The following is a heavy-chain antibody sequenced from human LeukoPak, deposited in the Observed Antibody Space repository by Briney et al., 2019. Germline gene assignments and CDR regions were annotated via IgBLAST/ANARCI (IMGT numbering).Heavy chain of an antibody. J-gene: IGHJ4*02. CDR3: AKVRQSSSRFGVFDY. CDR1: GFTFSSNA. D-gene: IGHD6-13*01. Sequence: GGSLRLSCAASGFTFSSNAMGWVRQAPGKGLEWVSGISGTGGSTYYADSVKGRFTISRDSSKNTLYLQMNSPRAEDTAVYHCAKVRQSSSRFGVFDYWGRGTLVTVSS. V-gene: IGHV3-23*01. CDR2: ISGTGGST.